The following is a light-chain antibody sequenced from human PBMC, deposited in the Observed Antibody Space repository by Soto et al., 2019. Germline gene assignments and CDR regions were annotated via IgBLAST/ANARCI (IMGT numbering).Light chain of an antibody. CDR2: ESS. V-gene: IGLV2-14*01. J-gene: IGLJ3*02. CDR3: CSYTTATTLG. Sequence: QSALTQPASVSGSPGQSITISCTGTSNEVGHYNYVSWYQQHPGKAPKVMIYESSYRPSGVSNRFSGSKSGSTASLTISGLQAEDEADYYCCSYTTATTLGFGGGTKVTVL. CDR1: SNEVGHYNY.